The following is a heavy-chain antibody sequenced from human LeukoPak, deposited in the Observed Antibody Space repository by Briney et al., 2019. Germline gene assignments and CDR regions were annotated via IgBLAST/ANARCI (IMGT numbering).Heavy chain of an antibody. J-gene: IGHJ4*02. CDR1: GFTFSSYS. Sequence: GGSLRLSCAASGFTFSSYSMNWVRQAPGKGLEWVSYISSSSSTIYYADSVKGRFTISRDNAKSSLYLQMNSLRAEDTAVYYCARVRYGSGSYFQDYWGQGTLVTVSS. V-gene: IGHV3-48*01. CDR3: ARVRYGSGSYFQDY. CDR2: ISSSSSTI. D-gene: IGHD3-10*01.